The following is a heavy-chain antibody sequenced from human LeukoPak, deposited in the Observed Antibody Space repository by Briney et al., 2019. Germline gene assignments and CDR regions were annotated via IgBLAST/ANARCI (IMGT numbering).Heavy chain of an antibody. V-gene: IGHV3-74*01. Sequence: PGGSLRLSCAASGFTFSRDWMHWVRQGPGKGLVWASRMNSDGSTTNYADSVKGRFTISRDNAKNTLYLQMNSLRAEDTAVYYCVRALMGTSDHWGQGSLVTVSS. J-gene: IGHJ4*02. D-gene: IGHD7-27*01. CDR3: VRALMGTSDH. CDR2: MNSDGSTT. CDR1: GFTFSRDW.